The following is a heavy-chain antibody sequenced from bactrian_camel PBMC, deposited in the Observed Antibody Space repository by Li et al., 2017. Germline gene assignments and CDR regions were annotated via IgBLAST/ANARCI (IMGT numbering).Heavy chain of an antibody. V-gene: IGHV3S42*01. D-gene: IGHD1*01. CDR3: AASGSPLPRRCTLEILDDFRY. CDR2: MTGAGVPT. J-gene: IGHJ6*01. CDR1: EYAPASNC. Sequence: VQLVESGGGSVQAGGSLRLSCEASEYAPASNCMGWFRQSPGKQREGVAAMTGAGVPTSADSVKGRFTMSRDLGKKMLFLQMDNLQPDDAATYYCAASGSPLPRRCTLEILDDFRYWGQGTQVTVS.